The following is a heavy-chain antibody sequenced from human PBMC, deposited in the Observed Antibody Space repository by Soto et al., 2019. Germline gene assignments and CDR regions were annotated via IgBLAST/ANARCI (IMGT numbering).Heavy chain of an antibody. CDR2: INPNSGGT. Sequence: GASVKVSCKASGYTFTGYYMHWVRQAPGQGLEWMGWINPNSGGTNYAQKFQGWVTMTRDTSNSTAYMELSRLRSDDTAVYYCAREGGGATENNDAFDIWGQGTMVTVSS. D-gene: IGHD1-26*01. J-gene: IGHJ3*02. CDR3: AREGGGATENNDAFDI. V-gene: IGHV1-2*04. CDR1: GYTFTGYY.